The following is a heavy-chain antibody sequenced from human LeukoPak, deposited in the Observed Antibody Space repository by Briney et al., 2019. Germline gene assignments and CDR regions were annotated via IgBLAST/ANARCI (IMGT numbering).Heavy chain of an antibody. CDR3: AKDLKWELLYYGMDV. D-gene: IGHD1-26*01. V-gene: IGHV3-30*18. CDR1: GFTFSSYG. Sequence: PGRSLRLSCAASGFTFSSYGMHWVRQAPGKGLEWVAVISYDGSNKYYADSVKGRFTISRDNSKNTLYLQMNSLRAEDTAVYYCAKDLKWELLYYGMDVWGQGTTVTVSS. J-gene: IGHJ6*02. CDR2: ISYDGSNK.